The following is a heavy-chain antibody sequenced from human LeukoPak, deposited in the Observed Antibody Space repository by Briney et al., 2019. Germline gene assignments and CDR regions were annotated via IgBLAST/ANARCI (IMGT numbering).Heavy chain of an antibody. V-gene: IGHV1-46*01. CDR2: INPSGGST. CDR1: GYTFTSYY. J-gene: IGHJ4*02. Sequence: ASLKVSCKASGYTFTSYYMHWVRQAPGQGLEWMGIINPSGGSTSYAQKFQGRVTMTRDMSTSTVYMELSSLRSEDTAVYYCARGETTYYDFWSGYYTPLYFDYWGQGTLVTVSS. D-gene: IGHD3-3*01. CDR3: ARGETTYYDFWSGYYTPLYFDY.